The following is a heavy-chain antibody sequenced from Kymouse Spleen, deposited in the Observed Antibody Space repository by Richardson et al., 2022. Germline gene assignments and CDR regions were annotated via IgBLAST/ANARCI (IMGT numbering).Heavy chain of an antibody. J-gene: IGHJ6*02. Sequence: QVQLVESGGGVVQPGRSLRLSCAASGFTFSSYGMHWVRQAPGKGLEWVAVIWYDGSNKYYADSVKGRFTISRDNSKNTLYLQMNSLRAEDTAVYYCARDGTYYDILTGYYPYYYYYGMDVWGQGTTVTVSS. D-gene: IGHD3-9*01. CDR3: ARDGTYYDILTGYYPYYYYYGMDV. CDR2: IWYDGSNK. V-gene: IGHV3-33*01. CDR1: GFTFSSYG.